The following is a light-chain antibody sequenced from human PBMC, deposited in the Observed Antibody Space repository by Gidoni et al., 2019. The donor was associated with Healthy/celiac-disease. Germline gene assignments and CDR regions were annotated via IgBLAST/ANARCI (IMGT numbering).Light chain of an antibody. V-gene: IGKV3-20*01. J-gene: IGKJ1*01. CDR3: QQYGSSPWT. CDR2: GAS. CDR1: QSVSSSY. Sequence: EIVLTPSPGPLSLSPGERATLSCRASQSVSSSYLAWYQQKPGQAPRLLIYGASSRATGIPDRFSGSGSGTDFTLTISRLEPEDFAVYYCQQYGSSPWTFXQXTKVEIK.